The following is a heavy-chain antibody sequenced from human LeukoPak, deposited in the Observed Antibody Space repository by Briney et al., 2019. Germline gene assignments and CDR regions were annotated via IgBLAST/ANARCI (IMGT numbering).Heavy chain of an antibody. J-gene: IGHJ4*02. Sequence: GGSLRLSCVASGFSFSTYWINWVRQAPGEGLEWVAHIKHDGSQKYYVDSVKGRFTISRDNAKNSLYLQMNSLRAEDTAVYYCARDAGYGYWVVDYWGQGTLVTVSS. CDR2: IKHDGSQK. CDR3: ARDAGYGYWVVDY. CDR1: GFSFSTYW. V-gene: IGHV3-7*01. D-gene: IGHD5-18*01.